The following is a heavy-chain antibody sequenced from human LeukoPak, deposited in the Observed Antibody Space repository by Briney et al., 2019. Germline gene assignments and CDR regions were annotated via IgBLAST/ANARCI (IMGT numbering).Heavy chain of an antibody. CDR2: IYNGGTT. D-gene: IGHD4-17*01. J-gene: IGHJ4*02. CDR1: GGSVSSNY. V-gene: IGHV4-4*07. Sequence: SETLSLTCTVSGGSVSSNYWNWIRQPAGKGLEWTGRIYNGGTTNYNPSLESRVTISIDRSKNQFSLKLTSVTAADTAVYYCAHSISTDFEYWGQGTLVTVSS. CDR3: AHSISTDFEY.